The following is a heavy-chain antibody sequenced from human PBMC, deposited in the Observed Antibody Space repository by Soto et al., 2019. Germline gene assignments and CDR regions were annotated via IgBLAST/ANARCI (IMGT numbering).Heavy chain of an antibody. Sequence: QVQLVQSGAEVKKPGSSVKVSCKASGGAFSDYAFSWVRQAPGQGLEWLGGIMPIFRAPDYAQKFQGRVTITPDEFPRTAYMEMNSLRSDDTAVYYCASWLKGPDIGNYYYGMDVWGQGTTVTVS. CDR1: GGAFSDYA. CDR3: ASWLKGPDIGNYYYGMDV. CDR2: IMPIFRAP. D-gene: IGHD2-15*01. V-gene: IGHV1-69*05. J-gene: IGHJ6*02.